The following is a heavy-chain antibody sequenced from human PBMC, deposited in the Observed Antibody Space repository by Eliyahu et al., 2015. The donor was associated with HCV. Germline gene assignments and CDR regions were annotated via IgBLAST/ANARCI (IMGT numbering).Heavy chain of an antibody. CDR3: ARDSAMAFDY. Sequence: EVQLVESGGGLVQPGGXLXXSCAASGFTFSSYAMHWVRQAPGKGLEYVSAISSNGGSTYYANSVKGRFTISRDNSKNTLYLQMGSLRAEDMAVYYCARDSAMAFDYWGQGTLVTVSS. CDR2: ISSNGGST. J-gene: IGHJ4*02. D-gene: IGHD5-18*01. V-gene: IGHV3-64*01. CDR1: GFTFSSYA.